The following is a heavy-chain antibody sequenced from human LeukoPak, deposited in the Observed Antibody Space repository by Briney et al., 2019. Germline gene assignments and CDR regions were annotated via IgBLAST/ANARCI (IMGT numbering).Heavy chain of an antibody. D-gene: IGHD5-24*01. CDR2: IFYTGST. CDR3: ARGKDGYTYLFDY. Sequence: SGTLSLTCTVSGDSISSYYWSWIRQPPGKGLEWIGYIFYTGSTNYNPSLKSRVTISVATSKKQFSLKLSSVTAADTAVYHCARGKDGYTYLFDYWGQGSLVTVSS. V-gene: IGHV4-59*01. J-gene: IGHJ4*02. CDR1: GDSISSYY.